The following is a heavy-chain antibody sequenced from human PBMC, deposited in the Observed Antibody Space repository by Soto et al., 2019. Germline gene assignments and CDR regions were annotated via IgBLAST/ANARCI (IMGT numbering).Heavy chain of an antibody. CDR1: GYTFTGYY. J-gene: IGHJ6*02. D-gene: IGHD6-6*01. CDR3: ARAVHSSSSEYYYYGMDV. CDR2: INPNSGGT. Sequence: GASVTVSCKASGYTFTGYYMHWVRQAPGQGVEWMGWINPNSGGTNYAQKFQGWVTMTRDTSISTAYMELSRLRSDDTAVYYCARAVHSSSSEYYYYGMDVWGQGTTVTVSS. V-gene: IGHV1-2*04.